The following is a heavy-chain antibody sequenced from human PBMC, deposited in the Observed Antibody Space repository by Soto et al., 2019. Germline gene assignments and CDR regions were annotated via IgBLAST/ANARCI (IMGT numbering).Heavy chain of an antibody. J-gene: IGHJ4*02. CDR3: AKDFSGWYGSSDYGF. CDR1: GFTFSSYG. CDR2: ISYDGSNK. V-gene: IGHV3-30*18. D-gene: IGHD6-19*01. Sequence: QVQLVESGGGVVQPGRSLRLSCAASGFTFSSYGMHWVRQAPGKGLEWVAVISYDGSNKYYADSVKGRFIISRDNSKNTLYLQMNSLRAEDTAVYYCAKDFSGWYGSSDYGFWGQGTLVIVSS.